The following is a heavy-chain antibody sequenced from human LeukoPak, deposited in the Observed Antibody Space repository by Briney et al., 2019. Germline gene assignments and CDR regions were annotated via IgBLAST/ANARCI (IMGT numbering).Heavy chain of an antibody. Sequence: ASVKVSCKAFGYTFTSNYMHWVRQAPGQGPEWMGVINPSGGSTSYAQKFQGRVTMTRDMSTSTVYMELSSLRSEDTAVYYCARAASYYDSSGISDYWGQGTLVTVSS. CDR3: ARAASYYDSSGISDY. CDR1: GYTFTSNY. V-gene: IGHV1-46*01. D-gene: IGHD3-22*01. CDR2: INPSGGST. J-gene: IGHJ4*02.